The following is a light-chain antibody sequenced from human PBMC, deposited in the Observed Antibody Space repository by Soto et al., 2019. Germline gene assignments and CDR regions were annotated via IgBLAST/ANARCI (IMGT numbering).Light chain of an antibody. CDR1: HRVSSY. CDR2: GAS. CDR3: QQYNNWPLT. Sequence: EIVLTQSPDTLSLSPGERATLSCRASHRVSSYLAWYQQRPGQAPRLLIYGASTRATGIPARFSGSASGPEFTLTISSLQSEDFAIYYCQQYNNWPLTFGGGTKVDIK. J-gene: IGKJ4*01. V-gene: IGKV3-15*01.